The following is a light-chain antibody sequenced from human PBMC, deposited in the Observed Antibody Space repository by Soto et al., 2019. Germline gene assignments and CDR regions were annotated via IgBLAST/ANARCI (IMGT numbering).Light chain of an antibody. CDR3: QQSYSTPLT. J-gene: IGKJ4*01. Sequence: DIQMTQYPSSLSASVGDRITITCRASQSISSYLNWYQHKPGKAPKLLIYAASSLQSGVPSRFSGSGSGTDFTLTISSLQPEDFATYYCQQSYSTPLTFGGGTKVDIK. V-gene: IGKV1-39*01. CDR1: QSISSY. CDR2: AAS.